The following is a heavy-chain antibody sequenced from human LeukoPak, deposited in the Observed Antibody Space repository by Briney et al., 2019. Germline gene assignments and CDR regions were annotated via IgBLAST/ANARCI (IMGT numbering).Heavy chain of an antibody. J-gene: IGHJ3*02. V-gene: IGHV3-23*01. CDR2: ISGSGGST. CDR3: AKDRGSSWHNDAFDI. Sequence: GGSLRLSCAASGFTFSSYAMSWVRQAPGKGLEWVSAISGSGGSTYYADSVKGRFTISRDNSKNTLYPQMNSLRAEDTAVYYCAKDRGSSWHNDAFDIWGQGTMVTVSS. CDR1: GFTFSSYA. D-gene: IGHD6-13*01.